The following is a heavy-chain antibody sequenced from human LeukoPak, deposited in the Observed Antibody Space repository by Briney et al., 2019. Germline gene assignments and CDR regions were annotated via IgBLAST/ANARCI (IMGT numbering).Heavy chain of an antibody. D-gene: IGHD3-22*01. CDR2: INPNSGGT. CDR1: GYTFTGYY. Sequence: GASVKVSCKASGYTFTGYYMHWVRQAPGQGLEWMGWINPNSGGTNYAQKFQGRVTMTRDTSISTAYMELSRLRSDDTAVYYCARSRYYGSSGYYSHYYYGMDVWGQGTTVTVPS. J-gene: IGHJ6*02. CDR3: ARSRYYGSSGYYSHYYYGMDV. V-gene: IGHV1-2*02.